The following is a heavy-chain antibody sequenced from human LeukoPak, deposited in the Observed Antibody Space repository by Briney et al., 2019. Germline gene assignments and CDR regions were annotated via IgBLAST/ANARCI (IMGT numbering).Heavy chain of an antibody. V-gene: IGHV3-23*01. D-gene: IGHD3-16*01. CDR2: ISGSGGST. J-gene: IGHJ4*02. CDR3: AKDIMQNTRTMRDVDY. CDR1: GFNFSDYY. Sequence: GGSLRLSCAVSGFNFSDYYMSWVRQAPGKGLEWVSAISGSGGSTYYADSVKGRFAISRDNSKNTLYLQMNSLRAEDTAVYYCAKDIMQNTRTMRDVDYWGQGTLVTVPS.